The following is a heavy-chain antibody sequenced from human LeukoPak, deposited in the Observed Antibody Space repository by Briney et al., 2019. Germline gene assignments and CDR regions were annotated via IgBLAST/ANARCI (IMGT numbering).Heavy chain of an antibody. J-gene: IGHJ4*02. V-gene: IGHV3-11*01. CDR2: ISSSGSTI. Sequence: GGSLRLSCAASGFTFSDYYMSWIRQAPGKGLEWVSYISSSGSTIYYADSVKGRFTISRDNAKNSLYLQMNSLRAEDTAVYYCARDLSRVRRAANFDYWGQGTLVTVSS. D-gene: IGHD3-10*01. CDR3: ARDLSRVRRAANFDY. CDR1: GFTFSDYY.